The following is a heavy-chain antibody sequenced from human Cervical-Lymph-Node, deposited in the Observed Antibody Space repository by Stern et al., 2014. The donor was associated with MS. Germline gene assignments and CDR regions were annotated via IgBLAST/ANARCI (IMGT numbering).Heavy chain of an antibody. J-gene: IGHJ4*02. Sequence: QVQLQESGSGLVKPSQTLSLTCAVSGGSISSVDYSWSWIRQPPGKSLEWIGYIVHSGSTYYNPSLKSRVSISVDRSKNQFSLKLSSVTAADTAMYYCARIFGGNFDNWGQGTLVTVSS. CDR1: GGSISSVDYS. CDR3: ARIFGGNFDN. CDR2: IVHSGST. V-gene: IGHV4-30-2*01. D-gene: IGHD4-23*01.